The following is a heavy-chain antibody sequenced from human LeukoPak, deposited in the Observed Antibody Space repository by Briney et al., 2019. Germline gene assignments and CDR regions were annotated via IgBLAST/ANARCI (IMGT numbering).Heavy chain of an antibody. CDR3: ARPRGCGSARCNNFDY. D-gene: IGHD2-2*01. V-gene: IGHV3-7*01. Sequence: GGSLRLSCVVSGFDFSGFSMSLVRQAPGKGLEWVAIMDEYGSDIFYVESVKGRFIISRANARNSLYLQMNNLRAEDTAVYYCARPRGCGSARCNNFDYWGQGTLVTVSS. CDR1: GFDFSGFS. J-gene: IGHJ4*02. CDR2: MDEYGSDI.